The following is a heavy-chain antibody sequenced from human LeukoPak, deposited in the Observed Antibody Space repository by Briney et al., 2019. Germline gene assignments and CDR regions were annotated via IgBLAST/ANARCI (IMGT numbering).Heavy chain of an antibody. CDR1: GFTFSSYG. J-gene: IGHJ6*02. CDR3: ARDSHRDIVVVVSYGMDV. Sequence: GRSLRLSCAASGFTFSSYGMHWVRQAPGKGLEWVAVISYDGSNKYYADSVKGRFTISRDNSKNTLYLQMNSLRAEDTAVYYCARDSHRDIVVVVSYGMDVWGQGTTVTVSS. D-gene: IGHD2-15*01. CDR2: ISYDGSNK. V-gene: IGHV3-30*19.